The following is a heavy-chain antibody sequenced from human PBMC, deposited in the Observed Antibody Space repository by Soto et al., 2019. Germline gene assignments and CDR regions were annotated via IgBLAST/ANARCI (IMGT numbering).Heavy chain of an antibody. CDR3: AKGGTIFGVQRWFDP. J-gene: IGHJ5*02. CDR1: GFTFSDYA. V-gene: IGHV3-23*01. Sequence: HPGGSLRLSCAASGFTFSDYAMSWVRQAPGKGLEWVSGINSNGATTYYADSVGGRFTISRDNFKNTLYLQMNSLRAEDTALYYCAKGGTIFGVQRWFDPWGQGALVTVSS. CDR2: INSNGATT. D-gene: IGHD3-3*01.